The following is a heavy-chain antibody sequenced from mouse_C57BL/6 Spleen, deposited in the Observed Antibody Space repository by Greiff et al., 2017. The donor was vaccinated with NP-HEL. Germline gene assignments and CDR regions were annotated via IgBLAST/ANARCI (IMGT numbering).Heavy chain of an antibody. J-gene: IGHJ4*01. CDR1: GFSLTSYG. Sequence: VQLQQSGPGLVQPSQSLSITCTVSGFSLTSYGVHWVRQSPGKGLEWLGVIWSGGSTDYNAAFISRLSISKDNSKSQVFFKMNSLQADDTAIYYCATNYDYTYAMDYWGQGTSVTVSS. CDR2: IWSGGST. D-gene: IGHD2-4*01. CDR3: ATNYDYTYAMDY. V-gene: IGHV2-2*01.